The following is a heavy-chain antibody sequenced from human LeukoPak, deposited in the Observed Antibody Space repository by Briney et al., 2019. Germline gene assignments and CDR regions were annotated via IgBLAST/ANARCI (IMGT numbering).Heavy chain of an antibody. J-gene: IGHJ4*02. CDR2: IYYSGST. Sequence: PSQTLSLTCTVSGGSISSGGYYWSWIRQHPGKGLEWIGYIYYSGSTYYNPSLKSRVTISVDMSKNQFSLKLSSVTAADTAVYYCARSSGVPAAGGYYFDYWGQGTLVTVSS. V-gene: IGHV4-31*03. D-gene: IGHD2-2*01. CDR1: GGSISSGGYY. CDR3: ARSSGVPAAGGYYFDY.